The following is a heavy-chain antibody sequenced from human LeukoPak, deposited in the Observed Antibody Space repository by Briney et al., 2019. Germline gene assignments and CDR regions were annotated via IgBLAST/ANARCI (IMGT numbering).Heavy chain of an antibody. D-gene: IGHD3-22*01. J-gene: IGHJ6*03. CDR1: GGSISSHY. CDR2: IYYSGST. Sequence: SETLSLTCTVSGGSISSHYWSWIRQPPGKGLEWIGYIYYSGSTNYNPSLKRRVTISVDTSKNQFSLKLSSVTAADTAVYYCAQSYDSSGCQNYYYYYMAVWGKGTTVTVSS. V-gene: IGHV4-59*11. CDR3: AQSYDSSGCQNYYYYYMAV.